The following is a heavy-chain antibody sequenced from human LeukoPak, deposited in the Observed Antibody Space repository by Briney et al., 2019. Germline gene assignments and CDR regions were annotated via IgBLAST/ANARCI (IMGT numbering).Heavy chain of an antibody. D-gene: IGHD5-24*01. CDR2: ISTDSGNT. Sequence: ASVKVSCKASGYIFTTNGITWVRQAPGQGLEWMGWISTDSGNTNFAQKFLGRVIMTTDTSTRTAYMELRSLRSDDTAVYYCARERDHAFDIWGQGTRVTV. CDR3: ARERDHAFDI. V-gene: IGHV1-18*01. CDR1: GYIFTTNG. J-gene: IGHJ3*02.